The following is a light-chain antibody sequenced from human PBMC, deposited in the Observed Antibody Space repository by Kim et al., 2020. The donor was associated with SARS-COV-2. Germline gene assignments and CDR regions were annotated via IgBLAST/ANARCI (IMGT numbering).Light chain of an antibody. J-gene: IGLJ3*02. Sequence: GGTVTLACGLSTGSVSTSYFPSRYQQTPGQAPRTLIYNTNTRSSGVPDRFSGSILGNKAALTITGAQADDESDYYCVLYMGSGTWVFGGGTQLTVL. CDR3: VLYMGSGTWV. V-gene: IGLV8-61*01. CDR1: TGSVSTSYF. CDR2: NTN.